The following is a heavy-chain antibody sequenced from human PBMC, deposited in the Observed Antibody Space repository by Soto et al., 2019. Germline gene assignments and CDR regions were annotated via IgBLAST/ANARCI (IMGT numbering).Heavy chain of an antibody. D-gene: IGHD5-12*01. Sequence: SETLSLTCTVSGGSISSYYWSWIRQPPGKGLEWIGYIYYSGSTNYNPSLKSRVTISVDTSKNQFSLKLSSVTAADTAVYYCARVRLRGYSGYDFDYWGQGTLVTVSS. V-gene: IGHV4-59*08. CDR3: ARVRLRGYSGYDFDY. CDR2: IYYSGST. J-gene: IGHJ4*02. CDR1: GGSISSYY.